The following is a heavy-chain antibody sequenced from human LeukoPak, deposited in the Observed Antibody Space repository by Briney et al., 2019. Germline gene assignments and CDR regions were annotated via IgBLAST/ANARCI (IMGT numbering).Heavy chain of an antibody. CDR1: GGSISSYY. J-gene: IGHJ4*02. V-gene: IGHV4-59*08. D-gene: IGHD2-21*01. CDR2: IYYSGST. CDR3: ARHWSGSIESFDY. Sequence: SETLSLTCTVSGGSISSYYWSWIRQPPGKGLEWIGYIYYSGSTNYNPSLKSRVTISVDTSKNQFSLKLSSVTAADTAVYYCARHWSGSIESFDYWGQGTLVTVSS.